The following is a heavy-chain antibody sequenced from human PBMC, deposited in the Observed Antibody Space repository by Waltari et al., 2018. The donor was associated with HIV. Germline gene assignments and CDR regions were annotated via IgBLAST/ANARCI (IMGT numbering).Heavy chain of an antibody. D-gene: IGHD3-3*01. CDR3: ARDDYDLWCGPRRDKNYGRDV. J-gene: IGHJ6*02. V-gene: IGHV3-74*01. Sequence: LVQSGGGLVQLGGSLRLSCAASGFRFSDYWLHWVRQSPWKWLEWGSLLQWSGGSSTYAHPVKGRFTVSRDKAKNTLFLEMGSLRVEDTAVYYCARDDYDLWCGPRRDKNYGRDVWGLGTAVTGSS. CDR1: GFRFSDYW. CDR2: LQWSGGSS.